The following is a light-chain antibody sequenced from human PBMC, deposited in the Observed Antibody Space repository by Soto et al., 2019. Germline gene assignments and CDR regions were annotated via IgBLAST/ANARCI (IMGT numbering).Light chain of an antibody. Sequence: EIVLTQSPATLSVSPGESATLSCRASQDVNIDLVWYQQKPGQAPKLLMFTASARATGIPPRFTGGGSETDFTLTISSPQPEDSAVYYCQQFNTWPFTLGPGTKVEIK. J-gene: IGKJ3*01. CDR1: QDVNID. CDR3: QQFNTWPFT. V-gene: IGKV3D-15*01. CDR2: TAS.